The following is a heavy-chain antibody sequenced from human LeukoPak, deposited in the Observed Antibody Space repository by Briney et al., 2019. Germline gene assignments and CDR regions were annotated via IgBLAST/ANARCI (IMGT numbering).Heavy chain of an antibody. CDR3: TGVGELSFIYYYGMDV. V-gene: IGHV3-73*01. CDR1: GFTFSGSA. CDR2: IRSKATSVAK. J-gene: IGHJ6*02. D-gene: IGHD3-16*02. Sequence: GGSLRLSWAAAGFTFSGSAMRWVRQVSGEGMEWVGPIRSKATSVAKAYHAWVKGRLTISRDDSQTTAYLQMDSLDPEGTAVYYCTGVGELSFIYYYGMDVWGQGTTVTVSS.